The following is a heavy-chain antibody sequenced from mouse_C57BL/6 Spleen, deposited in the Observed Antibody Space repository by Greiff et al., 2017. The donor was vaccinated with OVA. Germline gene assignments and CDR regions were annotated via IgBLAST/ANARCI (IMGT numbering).Heavy chain of an antibody. V-gene: IGHV1-72*01. CDR1: GYTFTSYW. D-gene: IGHD1-1*01. J-gene: IGHJ4*01. Sequence: QVQLKQPGAELVKPGASVKLSCKASGYTFTSYWMHWVKQRPGRGLEWIGRIDPNSGGTKYNEKFKSKATLTVDKPASTAYMQLSSLTSEDSAVYYCAREATVVDEGVDYWGQGTSVTVSS. CDR2: IDPNSGGT. CDR3: AREATVVDEGVDY.